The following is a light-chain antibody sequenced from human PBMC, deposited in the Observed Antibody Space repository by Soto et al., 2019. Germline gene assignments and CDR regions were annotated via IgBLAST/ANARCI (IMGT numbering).Light chain of an antibody. CDR1: QSISSY. Sequence: DIQMTQSPSSLSASVGDRVTITCRASQSISSYLNWYQQKPGKAPKLLIYAASSLQSGVPSRFSGSGSRTDFNPTISSLQPEDFATYYCQQSYSTPPITFGQGTRLEIK. CDR3: QQSYSTPPIT. V-gene: IGKV1-39*01. CDR2: AAS. J-gene: IGKJ5*01.